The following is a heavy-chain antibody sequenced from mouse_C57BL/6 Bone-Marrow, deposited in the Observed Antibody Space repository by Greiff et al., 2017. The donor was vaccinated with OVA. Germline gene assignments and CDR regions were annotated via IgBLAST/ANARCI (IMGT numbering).Heavy chain of an antibody. D-gene: IGHD1-1*01. CDR2: ISSGSSTI. Sequence: EVQLVESGGGLVKPGGSLKLSCAASGFTFSDYGMHWVRQAPEKGLEWVAYISSGSSTIYYADTVKGRFTISRDNAKNTLFLQMTSLRSEDTAMYYCARAYYGSYYYAMDYWGQGTSVTVSA. J-gene: IGHJ4*01. CDR1: GFTFSDYG. CDR3: ARAYYGSYYYAMDY. V-gene: IGHV5-17*01.